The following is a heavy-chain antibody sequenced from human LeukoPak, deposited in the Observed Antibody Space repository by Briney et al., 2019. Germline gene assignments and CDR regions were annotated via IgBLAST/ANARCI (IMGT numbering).Heavy chain of an antibody. D-gene: IGHD3-16*02. Sequence: GGSLRLSCAASGFTFSSYAMSWVRQAPGKGLEWVSAISGSGGSTYYADSVKGRFTISRDNSKNTLYLQMNSLRAEDTAVYYCAKGAEITFGGVIVSEDCWGQGTLVTVSS. CDR3: AKGAEITFGGVIVSEDC. CDR1: GFTFSSYA. V-gene: IGHV3-23*01. CDR2: ISGSGGST. J-gene: IGHJ4*02.